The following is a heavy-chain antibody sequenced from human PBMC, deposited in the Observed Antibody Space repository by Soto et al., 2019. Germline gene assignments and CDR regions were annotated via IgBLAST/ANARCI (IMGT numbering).Heavy chain of an antibody. V-gene: IGHV4-39*07. Sequence: SETLSLTCTVSGGSISSSSYYWGWIRQPPGKGLEWIGSIYYSGSTYYNPSLKSRVTISVDTSKNQFSLQLSSVTAADTAVYYCARDASTVYGDYFDYWGQGTLVTVSS. CDR1: GGSISSSSYY. J-gene: IGHJ4*02. D-gene: IGHD4-17*01. CDR2: IYYSGST. CDR3: ARDASTVYGDYFDY.